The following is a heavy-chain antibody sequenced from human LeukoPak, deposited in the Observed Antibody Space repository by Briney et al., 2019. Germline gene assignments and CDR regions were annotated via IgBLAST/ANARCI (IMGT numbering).Heavy chain of an antibody. V-gene: IGHV1-2*02. Sequence: ASVKVSCKASGYTFTGYYMHWVRQAPGQGLEWMGWINPNSGGTNFAQKFQGRVTMTRDTSISTAYMQLSRLRSDDTAVYYCARGDSSGYYGGYYYYMDVWGKGTTVTVSS. J-gene: IGHJ6*03. D-gene: IGHD3-22*01. CDR1: GYTFTGYY. CDR2: INPNSGGT. CDR3: ARGDSSGYYGGYYYYMDV.